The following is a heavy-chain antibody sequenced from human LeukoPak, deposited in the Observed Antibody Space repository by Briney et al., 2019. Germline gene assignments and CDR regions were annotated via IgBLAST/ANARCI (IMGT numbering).Heavy chain of an antibody. CDR1: GYTFTGYY. CDR3: ARVVVPAAIRGGYDY. V-gene: IGHV1-2*02. J-gene: IGHJ4*02. D-gene: IGHD2-2*02. Sequence: ASVKVSCKASGYTFTGYYMHWVRQAPGQGLEWMGWINPNSGGTNYAQKFQGRVTMTRDTSISTAYMELGRLRSDDTAVYYCARVVVPAAIRGGYDYWGQGTLVTVSS. CDR2: INPNSGGT.